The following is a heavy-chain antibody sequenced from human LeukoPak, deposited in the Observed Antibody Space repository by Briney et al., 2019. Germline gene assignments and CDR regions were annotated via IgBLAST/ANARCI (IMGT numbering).Heavy chain of an antibody. Sequence: GGSLRLSCAASGFTFDDYAMHWVRQAPGKGLEWVSGISWNSGSIGYADSVKGRFTISRDNAKNSLYLQMNSLRAEDTALYYCARLSEEGYGSGKGWGQGTLVTVSS. V-gene: IGHV3-9*01. J-gene: IGHJ4*02. CDR2: ISWNSGSI. CDR3: ARLSEEGYGSGKG. D-gene: IGHD3-10*01. CDR1: GFTFDDYA.